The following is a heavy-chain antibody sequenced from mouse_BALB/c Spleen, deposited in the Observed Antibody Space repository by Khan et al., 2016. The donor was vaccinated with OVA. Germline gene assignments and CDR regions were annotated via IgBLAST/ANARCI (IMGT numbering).Heavy chain of an antibody. CDR3: TRSYDSYYFDY. CDR2: IYPGNSDT. D-gene: IGHD2-4*01. V-gene: IGHV1-5*01. J-gene: IGHJ2*01. CDR1: GYSFTSYW. Sequence: EVQLKQSGTVLARPGASVKMSCKASGYSFTSYWMHWVKQRPGQGLEWIGAIYPGNSDTRYNQKFKGKAKLTAVTSASTAYMELISLTNEDSAVYYCTRSYDSYYFDYWGQGTTLTVSS.